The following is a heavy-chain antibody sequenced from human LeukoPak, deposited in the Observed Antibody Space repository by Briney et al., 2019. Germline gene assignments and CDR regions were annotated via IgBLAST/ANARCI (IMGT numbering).Heavy chain of an antibody. D-gene: IGHD6-19*01. CDR3: ARGRSDQRYSSGWSVIDY. CDR2: IFYSGST. CDR1: GVSISSSSYY. J-gene: IGHJ4*02. V-gene: IGHV4-39*01. Sequence: SETLSLTCDVFGVSISSSSYYWGWIRQPPGKGLEWIGSIFYSGSTYYNPSLKSRVTISVDTSKNQFSLKLSSVTAADTAVYYCARGRSDQRYSSGWSVIDYWGQGTLVTVSS.